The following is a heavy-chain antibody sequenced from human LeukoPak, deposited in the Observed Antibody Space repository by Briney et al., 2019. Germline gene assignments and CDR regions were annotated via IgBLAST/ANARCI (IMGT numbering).Heavy chain of an antibody. D-gene: IGHD6-13*01. CDR1: GETFSGYF. V-gene: IGHV4-34*01. Sequence: SETLSLTCAVYGETFSGYFWSWIRQPPGKGLEWIADINHSGTANYNPSLKSRVTMSVDTSKNQFSLKVTPVTAADTAVYYCARDLAASSSYWSQGTLVTVSS. J-gene: IGHJ4*02. CDR3: ARDLAASSSY. CDR2: INHSGTA.